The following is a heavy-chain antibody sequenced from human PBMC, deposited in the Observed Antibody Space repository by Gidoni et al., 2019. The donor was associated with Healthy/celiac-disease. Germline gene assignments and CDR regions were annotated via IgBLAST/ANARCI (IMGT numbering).Heavy chain of an antibody. D-gene: IGHD4-17*01. V-gene: IGHV1-3*01. Sequence: QVQLVQSGAEVKKPGASVKVSCKASGSPFTSYAMHWVRQAPGQRLEWMGWINAGNGNTKYSQKFQGRVTITRDTSASTAYMELSSLRSEDTAVYYCARGYGGNSQGFDYWGQGTLVTVSS. CDR2: INAGNGNT. CDR1: GSPFTSYA. J-gene: IGHJ4*02. CDR3: ARGYGGNSQGFDY.